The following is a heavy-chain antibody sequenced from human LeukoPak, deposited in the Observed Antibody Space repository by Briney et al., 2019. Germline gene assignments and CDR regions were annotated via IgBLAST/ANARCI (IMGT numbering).Heavy chain of an antibody. Sequence: GGSLRLSCAASGFTFSSYWMRWVRQAPGKGLEWVAVISYDGSNKYYADSVKGRFTISRDNSKNTLYLQMNSLRAEDTAVYYCARDREVATIVYYFDYWGQGTLVTVSS. CDR2: ISYDGSNK. CDR1: GFTFSSYW. J-gene: IGHJ4*02. D-gene: IGHD5-12*01. CDR3: ARDREVATIVYYFDY. V-gene: IGHV3-30*03.